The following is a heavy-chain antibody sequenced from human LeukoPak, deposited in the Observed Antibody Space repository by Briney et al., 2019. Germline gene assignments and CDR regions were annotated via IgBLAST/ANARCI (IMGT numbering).Heavy chain of an antibody. V-gene: IGHV1-46*01. J-gene: IGHJ4*02. CDR2: INPSVGST. CDR1: GYTFTRYY. Sequence: ASVKVSCKASGYTFTRYYMHWVRQAPGQGLEWMGVINPSVGSTSHAQKFQGRVTMTRDTSISTTYMELSRLRSDDTAVYYCARAEALSDNSGYYEDYWGQGTLVTVSS. CDR3: ARAEALSDNSGYYEDY. D-gene: IGHD3-22*01.